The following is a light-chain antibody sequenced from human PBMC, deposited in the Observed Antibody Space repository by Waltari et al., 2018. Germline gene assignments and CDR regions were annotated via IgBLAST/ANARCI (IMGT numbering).Light chain of an antibody. CDR3: CFYTSRFYV. CDR1: SSDVGTNNR. V-gene: IGLV2-18*01. J-gene: IGLJ1*01. Sequence: QSALTQPPSVSGTPGQSVTISCTGTSSDVGTNNRVSWYQQSPGSAPKLLIYEVTNRPPGVPDRFSGTKSGNTASLTISGLQAEDEADYYCCFYTSRFYVFGPGTKVTVL. CDR2: EVT.